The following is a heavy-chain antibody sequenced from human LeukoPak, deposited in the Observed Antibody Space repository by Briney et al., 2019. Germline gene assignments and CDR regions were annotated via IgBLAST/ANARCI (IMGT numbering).Heavy chain of an antibody. D-gene: IGHD1-14*01. J-gene: IGHJ3*01. CDR1: GFTFGWHW. CDR2: IKQDGSQR. V-gene: IGHV3-7*01. CDR3: IVVVEPPDSDGFDV. Sequence: GGSLRLSCAASGFTFGWHWMSWVRQAPGKGLEWVANIKQDGSQRYYVDSVKGRFTISRDNARNTLSLEVNSLTIEDTAVYYCIVVVEPPDSDGFDVWGQGTMITVSS.